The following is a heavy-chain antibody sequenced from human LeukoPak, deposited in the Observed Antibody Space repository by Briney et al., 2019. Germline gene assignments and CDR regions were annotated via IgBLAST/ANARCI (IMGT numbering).Heavy chain of an antibody. V-gene: IGHV3-23*01. CDR3: ARESYDIYGDPSFDY. J-gene: IGHJ4*02. CDR2: ISGSGGST. CDR1: GFTFSSYA. D-gene: IGHD4-17*01. Sequence: PGGSLRLSCAASGFTFSSYAMSWVRQAPGKGLEWVSAISGSGGSTYYADSVKGRFTISRDNAKNSLYLQMNSLRAEDTAVYYCARESYDIYGDPSFDYWGQGTLVTVSS.